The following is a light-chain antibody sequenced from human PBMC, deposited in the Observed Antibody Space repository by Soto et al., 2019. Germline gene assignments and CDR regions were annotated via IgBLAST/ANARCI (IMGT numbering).Light chain of an antibody. J-gene: IGLJ1*01. CDR3: SSYTSSITYV. V-gene: IGLV2-14*01. Sequence: QSVLTQPASVSGSPGQSSTISCTGTSSDVVGYNYVSWYQQHPGKAPKLMIYDVSNRPSGVSNRFSGSKSGNTASLTISGLQAEDEADYYCSSYTSSITYVFGTGTKVTVL. CDR1: SSDVVGYNY. CDR2: DVS.